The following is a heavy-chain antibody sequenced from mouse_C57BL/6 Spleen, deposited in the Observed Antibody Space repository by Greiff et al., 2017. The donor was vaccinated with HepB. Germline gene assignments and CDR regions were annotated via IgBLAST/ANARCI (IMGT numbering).Heavy chain of an antibody. D-gene: IGHD2-5*01. V-gene: IGHV1-7*01. Sequence: VQLQQSGADLAKPGASVKLSCKASGYTFTSYWMHWVKQRPGQGLEWIGYINPSSGYTKYNQTFKDKATLTADKSSSTAYMQLSSLTYEDSAVYYMSSPAYYSNSWLAYWGQGTLVTVSA. CDR3: SSPAYYSNSWLAY. CDR2: INPSSGYT. J-gene: IGHJ3*01. CDR1: GYTFTSYW.